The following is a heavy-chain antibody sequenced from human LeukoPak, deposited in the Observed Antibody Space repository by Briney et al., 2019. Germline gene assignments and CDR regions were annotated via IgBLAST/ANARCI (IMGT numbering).Heavy chain of an antibody. V-gene: IGHV3-23*01. CDR2: ISGSGSYT. J-gene: IGHJ6*02. Sequence: PGGSLRLSCAASGFTSSSYAMSWVRQAPGKGLEWVSSISGSGSYTCYADSVKGRFTISRDNSENTVYLQMNSLRAEDTAVYYCATRSYYYGLDVWGQGTTVTVSS. CDR3: ATRSYYYGLDV. CDR1: GFTSSSYA.